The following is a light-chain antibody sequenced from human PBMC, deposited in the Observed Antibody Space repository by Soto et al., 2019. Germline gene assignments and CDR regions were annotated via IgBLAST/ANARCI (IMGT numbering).Light chain of an antibody. V-gene: IGKV3-20*01. CDR1: QSVSNY. Sequence: EIVLTQSPGTLSLSPGERATLSCRASQSVSNYLAWYQQKPGQAPRLLIYGASSRATGIPDRFSGSGSGTDFTLTISRLEPEDFAVYYCQQYGGSPQTFCQGTKVEIK. J-gene: IGKJ1*01. CDR2: GAS. CDR3: QQYGGSPQT.